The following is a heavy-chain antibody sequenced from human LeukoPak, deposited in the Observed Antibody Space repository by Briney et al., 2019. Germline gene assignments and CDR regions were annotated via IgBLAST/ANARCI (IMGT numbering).Heavy chain of an antibody. V-gene: IGHV4-59*12. D-gene: IGHD3-9*01. CDR3: ARAPGVYYDILTGYGSGWFDP. J-gene: IGHJ5*02. CDR1: GGSISSYY. Sequence: SETLSLTCTVSGGSISSYYWSWIRQPPGKGLEWIGNIYYSGSTNYNPSLKSRVTISVDTSKNQFSLKLSSVTAADTAVYYCARAPGVYYDILTGYGSGWFDPWGQGTLVTVSS. CDR2: IYYSGST.